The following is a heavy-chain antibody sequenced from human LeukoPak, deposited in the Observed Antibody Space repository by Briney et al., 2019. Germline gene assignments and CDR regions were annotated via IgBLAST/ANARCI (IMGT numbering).Heavy chain of an antibody. D-gene: IGHD2-15*01. V-gene: IGHV3-23*01. CDR3: AKVLYCSDGSCP. CDR1: GFTFSSYA. J-gene: IGHJ5*02. CDR2: INGSGGKT. Sequence: GGSLRLPCAASGFTFSSYAMSWVRQAPGKGLESVSGINGSGGKTYYADSVKGRFTISRDNSKNTLYLQMNSLRAEDTAVYYCAKVLYCSDGSCPWGQGTLVTVSS.